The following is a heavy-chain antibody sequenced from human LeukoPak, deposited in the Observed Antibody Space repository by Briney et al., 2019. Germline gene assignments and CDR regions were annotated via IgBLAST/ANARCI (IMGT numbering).Heavy chain of an antibody. V-gene: IGHV3-30*04. J-gene: IGHJ3*02. Sequence: GRSLRLSCAASGCTFSSYAMHWVRQAPGKGLEWVAVISYDGSNKYYADSVKGRFTISRDNSKNTLYLQMNSLRAEDTAVYYCARDSYGSGVFAFDIWGQGTMVTVSS. CDR1: GCTFSSYA. D-gene: IGHD3-10*01. CDR3: ARDSYGSGVFAFDI. CDR2: ISYDGSNK.